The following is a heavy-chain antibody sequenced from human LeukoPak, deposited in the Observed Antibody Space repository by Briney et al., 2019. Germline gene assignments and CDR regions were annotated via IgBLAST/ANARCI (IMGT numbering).Heavy chain of an antibody. CDR3: ARPAGRWWELPPRYGMDV. Sequence: GESLKISCKGSGYSFTSYWIGWVRQMPGKGLEWMGIIYPGDSDTRYSPSFQGQVTISADKSISTAYLQWSSLKASDTTMYYCARPAGRWWELPPRYGMDVWGQGTTVTVSS. CDR2: IYPGDSDT. J-gene: IGHJ6*02. D-gene: IGHD1-26*01. CDR1: GYSFTSYW. V-gene: IGHV5-51*01.